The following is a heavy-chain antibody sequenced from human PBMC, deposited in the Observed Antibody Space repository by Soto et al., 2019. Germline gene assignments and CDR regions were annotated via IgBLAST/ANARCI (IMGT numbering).Heavy chain of an antibody. CDR2: ISYDGGST. CDR3: AKDRNSGYDAFDI. V-gene: IGHV3-30*04. CDR1: GFTFSSYA. J-gene: IGHJ3*02. D-gene: IGHD5-12*01. Sequence: GGSLRLSCAASGFTFSSYAMHWVRQAPGKGLEWVAVISYDGGSTYYADSVKGRFTISRDNSKNTLYLQMNSLRAEDTAVYYCAKDRNSGYDAFDIWGQGTMVTVSS.